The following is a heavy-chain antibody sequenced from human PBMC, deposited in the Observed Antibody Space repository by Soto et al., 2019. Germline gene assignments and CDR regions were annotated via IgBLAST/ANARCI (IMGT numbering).Heavy chain of an antibody. CDR3: ASSPPSYIYGYPWSY. CDR2: ISSSGSTI. D-gene: IGHD5-18*01. CDR1: GFTFSSYE. J-gene: IGHJ4*02. V-gene: IGHV3-48*03. Sequence: PGGSLRLSCAASGFTFSSYEMNWVRQAPGKGLEWVSYISSSGSTIYYADSVKGRFTISRDNAKNSLYLQMNSLRAEDTAVYYCASSPPSYIYGYPWSYWGQGTLVTVSS.